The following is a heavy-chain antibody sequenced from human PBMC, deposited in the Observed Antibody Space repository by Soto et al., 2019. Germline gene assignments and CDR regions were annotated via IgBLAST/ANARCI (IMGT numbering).Heavy chain of an antibody. D-gene: IGHD6-6*01. CDR3: AKDHAREQFVRGENWFDS. Sequence: GGSLRLSCAASGFTFSNYAMHLVRQGPGKGLECVSAISGSGVRTYYADSVKGRFTISRDNSKNTLDLQMNNLRVEDTAIYYCAKDHAREQFVRGENWFDSGGQGTLVTVSS. CDR2: ISGSGVRT. CDR1: GFTFSNYA. V-gene: IGHV3-23*01. J-gene: IGHJ5*01.